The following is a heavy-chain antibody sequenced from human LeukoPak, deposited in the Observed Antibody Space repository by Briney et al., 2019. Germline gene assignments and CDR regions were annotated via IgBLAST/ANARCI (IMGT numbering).Heavy chain of an antibody. CDR1: GFTFTEYY. D-gene: IGHD1-26*01. Sequence: WGTLRLSCVLSGFTFTEYYMSWIRQAPGKGPEWISYINTTGSTIYYAYSVKGRFTISRDNAKNSLNPLMNSLRGDDTAVYYCATYAGAEVAFETWGPGNLVTV. CDR2: INTTGSTI. V-gene: IGHV3-11*01. J-gene: IGHJ5*01. CDR3: ATYAGAEVAFET.